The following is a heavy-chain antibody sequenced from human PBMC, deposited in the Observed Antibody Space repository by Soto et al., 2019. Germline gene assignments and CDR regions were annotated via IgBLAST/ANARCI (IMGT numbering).Heavy chain of an antibody. D-gene: IGHD2-21*02. CDR2: ISYDGSNK. CDR3: AKAVTDFYYYYYGMDV. CDR1: GFTFGSYC. V-gene: IGHV3-30*18. Sequence: PGGSLSLSCVASGFTFGSYCMHWVRQAPGKGLEWVAVISYDGSNKYYADSVKGRFSISRDSSKNTLYLQMNSLRAEDTAVYFCAKAVTDFYYYYYGMDVWGQGTTVTVS. J-gene: IGHJ6*02.